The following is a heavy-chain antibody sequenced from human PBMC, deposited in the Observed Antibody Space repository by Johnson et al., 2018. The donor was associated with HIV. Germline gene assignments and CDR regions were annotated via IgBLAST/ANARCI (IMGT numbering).Heavy chain of an antibody. CDR3: ARGSLGYSSSWIQSGTTFDI. V-gene: IGHV3-13*01. CDR1: GFTFSSYD. D-gene: IGHD6-13*01. CDR2: IGTAGDT. Sequence: VQLVESGGGLVQPGGSLRLSCAASGFTFSSYDMHWVRQATGKGLEWVSGIGTAGDTYSPGSVKGRFTISRENAKNSLYLQMNSLRAGDTAVYYCARGSLGYSSSWIQSGTTFDIWGQGTMVTVSS. J-gene: IGHJ3*02.